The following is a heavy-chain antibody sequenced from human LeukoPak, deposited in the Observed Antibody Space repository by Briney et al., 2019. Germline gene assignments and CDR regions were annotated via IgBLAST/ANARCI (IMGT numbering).Heavy chain of an antibody. CDR2: IYYSGST. CDR1: GGSISTSSNY. Sequence: KPSETLSLTCTVSGGSISTSSNYWGWIRQPPGKGLEWIGYIYYSGSTNYNPSLKSRVTISVDTSKNQFSLKLSSVTAADTAVYYCARHHKFSYESENWFDPWGQGTLVTVSS. V-gene: IGHV4-61*05. D-gene: IGHD5-12*01. J-gene: IGHJ5*02. CDR3: ARHHKFSYESENWFDP.